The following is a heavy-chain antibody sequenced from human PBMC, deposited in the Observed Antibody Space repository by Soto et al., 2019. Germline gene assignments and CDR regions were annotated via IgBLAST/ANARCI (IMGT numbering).Heavy chain of an antibody. Sequence: ASVKASCKASGGTFCSYAISWVRQAPGQGLEWMGGILPLFGTANYVQKLQAGVTITADEATSTAYMELSTLRSEDTAVYYCAGVLRVLEWSTDDYYGMDVWGQGATVTLAS. V-gene: IGHV1-69*13. D-gene: IGHD3-3*01. CDR2: ILPLFGTA. J-gene: IGHJ6*01. CDR1: GGTFCSYA. CDR3: AGVLRVLEWSTDDYYGMDV.